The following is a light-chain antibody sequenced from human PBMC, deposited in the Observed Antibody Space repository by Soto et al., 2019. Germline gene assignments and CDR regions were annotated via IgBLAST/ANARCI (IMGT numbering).Light chain of an antibody. CDR3: TSPTPGSLYV. Sequence: QAVLTQPPSVSGAPGQRVTISCSGTSSSIGAGYEVHWYHQLPGTAPKLVVSGNGNRPSGVPDRLSASKSGTSASLAISGLQAEDEADYFCTSPTPGSLYVFGSGTKLTVL. J-gene: IGLJ1*01. CDR2: GNG. V-gene: IGLV1-40*01. CDR1: SSSIGAGYE.